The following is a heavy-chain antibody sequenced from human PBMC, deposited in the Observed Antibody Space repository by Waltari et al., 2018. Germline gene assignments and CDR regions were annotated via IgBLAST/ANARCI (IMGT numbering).Heavy chain of an antibody. CDR2: ISGSGGST. J-gene: IGHJ6*02. CDR3: ANFVYPDYYYYGMDV. CDR1: GFTFSSYA. V-gene: IGHV3-23*01. Sequence: EVQLLESGGGLVQPGGSLRLSCAASGFTFSSYAMSWVRQAPGKGLEWVSAISGSGGSTYYADSVKGRFTISRDNSKNTLYLQMNSLRAEDTAVYYCANFVYPDYYYYGMDVWGQGTTVTVSS.